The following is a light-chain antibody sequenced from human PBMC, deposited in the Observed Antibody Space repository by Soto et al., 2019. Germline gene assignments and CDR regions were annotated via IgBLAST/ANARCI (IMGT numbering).Light chain of an antibody. CDR2: WAS. J-gene: IGKJ4*01. CDR3: QQYYSTPLT. CDR1: QNVLFSSNNKNY. V-gene: IGKV4-1*01. Sequence: DIVMTQSPDSLAVSLGERATINCKXXQNVLFSSNNKNYLAWYQQKPGQPPKXXIYWASTRESGVPDRFSGSGSGTDFTLTISSLQAEDVAVYYCQQYYSTPLTFGGGTKVDIK.